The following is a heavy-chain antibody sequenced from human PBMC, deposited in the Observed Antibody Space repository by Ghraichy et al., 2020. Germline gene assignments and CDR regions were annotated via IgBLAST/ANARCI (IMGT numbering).Heavy chain of an antibody. CDR1: GFTFSSYW. J-gene: IGHJ4*02. CDR3: ARVGYSYGPSPRGWYFDY. CDR2: IKQDGSEK. Sequence: GESLNISCAASGFTFSSYWMSWVRQAPGKGLEWVANIKQDGSEKYYVDSVKGRFTISRDNAKNSLYLQMNSLRAEDTAVYYCARVGYSYGPSPRGWYFDYWGQGTLVTVSS. V-gene: IGHV3-7*01. D-gene: IGHD5-18*01.